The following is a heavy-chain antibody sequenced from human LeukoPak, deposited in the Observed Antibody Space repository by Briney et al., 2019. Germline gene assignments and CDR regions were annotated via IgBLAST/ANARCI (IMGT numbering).Heavy chain of an antibody. V-gene: IGHV4-59*08. Sequence: SETLSLTCTASGASISSYLWTWIRQSPGTGLEWMGNIYYNGSTNYNPSLRSRVSISIDTTRDQFFLHLRSVTAADAALYYCPSQLGASRYKWFDPRGQGTLVPVSS. CDR1: GASISSYL. J-gene: IGHJ5*02. D-gene: IGHD2-2*02. CDR2: IYYNGST. CDR3: PSQLGASRYKWFDP.